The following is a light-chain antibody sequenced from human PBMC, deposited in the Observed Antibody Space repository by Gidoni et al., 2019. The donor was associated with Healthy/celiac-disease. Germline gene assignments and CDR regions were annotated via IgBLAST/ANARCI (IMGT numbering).Light chain of an antibody. CDR3: QPRSNWPIT. Sequence: EIVLTQSPATLSLSPGERANLSCRASQSVSSYLAWYQQKPGQAPRLLIYDASNRATGIPARFSGSGSGTDFTLTLSSLEPEAFAFYYCQPRSNWPITFGQGTRLEIK. CDR1: QSVSSY. CDR2: DAS. V-gene: IGKV3-11*01. J-gene: IGKJ5*01.